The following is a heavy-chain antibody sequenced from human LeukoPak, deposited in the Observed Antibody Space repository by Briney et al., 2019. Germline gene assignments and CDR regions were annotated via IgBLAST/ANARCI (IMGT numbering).Heavy chain of an antibody. CDR1: GFTFDSYS. D-gene: IGHD6-13*01. J-gene: IGHJ4*02. CDR3: ARGGVYSSRGIDY. V-gene: IGHV3-21*01. Sequence: GGSLRLSCAASGFTFDSYSMNWVRQAPGKGLEWDSSITSSSNYIYYADSVKGRFTISRDNAKNSLYLQMNSLRAEDTAVYYCARGGVYSSRGIDYWGQGTLVTVSS. CDR2: ITSSSNYI.